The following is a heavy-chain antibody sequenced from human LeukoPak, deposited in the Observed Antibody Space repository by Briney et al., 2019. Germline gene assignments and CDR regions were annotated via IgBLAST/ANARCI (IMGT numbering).Heavy chain of an antibody. CDR1: GGSFSGYY. J-gene: IGHJ4*02. CDR3: ARASSEGDVYY. Sequence: PSETLSLTCAVYGGSFSGYYWSWIRQPPGKGLEWIGEINHSGSTNYNPSLKSRVTISVDKSKNQFSLKLSSVTAADTAVYYCARASSEGDVYYWGQGTLVTVSS. V-gene: IGHV4-34*01. D-gene: IGHD2-21*02. CDR2: INHSGST.